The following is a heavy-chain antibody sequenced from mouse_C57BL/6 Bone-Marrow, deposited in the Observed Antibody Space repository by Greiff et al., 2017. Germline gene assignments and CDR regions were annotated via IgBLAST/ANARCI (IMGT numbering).Heavy chain of an antibody. Sequence: QVQLQQPGAELVKPGASVKMSCKASGYTFTSYWITWVKQRPGQGLEWIGDIYPGSGSTNYNEKLKSKATLTVDKPSSTAYMQLSSLTSEDSAVYYCARSLPYAMDYWGQGTSVTVSS. CDR1: GYTFTSYW. J-gene: IGHJ4*01. CDR3: ARSLPYAMDY. CDR2: IYPGSGST. V-gene: IGHV1-55*01.